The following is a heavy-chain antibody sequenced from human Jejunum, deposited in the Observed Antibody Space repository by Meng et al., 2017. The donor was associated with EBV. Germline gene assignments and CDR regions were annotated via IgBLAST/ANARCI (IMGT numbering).Heavy chain of an antibody. CDR3: ATAIMGSTWFNY. CDR2: INTNTGSP. D-gene: IGHD1-26*01. J-gene: IGHJ4*02. V-gene: IGHV7-4-1*01. CDR1: GYNFTTYA. Sequence: QVQLVQSGSEWKRPGASVTVYCKASGYNFTTYAMNWVRQPPGQGLEWMEWINTNTGSPTYAQGFTGRFVSSLDPSVSTAYLQIYSLKAEDTAVYYCATAIMGSTWFNYWGQGTLVTVSS.